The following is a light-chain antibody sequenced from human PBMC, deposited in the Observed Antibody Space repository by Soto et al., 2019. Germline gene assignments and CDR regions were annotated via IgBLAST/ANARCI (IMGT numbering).Light chain of an antibody. CDR2: GAS. V-gene: IGKV3-15*01. CDR3: QQYYNWPRT. Sequence: EIVMTQSPATLSVSPGERATLSCRAPQSILRNLAWYQHKPGQPPRLLIYGASTRATGIPGRFSGSGSGTEFTLTISSLQSEDFAVYYCQQYYNWPRTFGQGTKVEI. J-gene: IGKJ1*01. CDR1: QSILRN.